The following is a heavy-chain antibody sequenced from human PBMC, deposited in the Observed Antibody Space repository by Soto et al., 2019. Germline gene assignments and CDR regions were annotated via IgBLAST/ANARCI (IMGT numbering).Heavy chain of an antibody. CDR1: GGTFSSYT. CDR2: IIPILGIA. V-gene: IGHV1-69*08. CDR3: ARDAKWLRSFDY. D-gene: IGHD5-12*01. Sequence: QVQLVQSGAEVKKPGSSVKVSCKASGGTFSSYTISWVRQAPGQGLEWMGRIIPILGIANYAQKIQGRVTITADKSTSTAYMELSSMRSEDTAVYYWARDAKWLRSFDYWGQGTLVTVSS. J-gene: IGHJ4*02.